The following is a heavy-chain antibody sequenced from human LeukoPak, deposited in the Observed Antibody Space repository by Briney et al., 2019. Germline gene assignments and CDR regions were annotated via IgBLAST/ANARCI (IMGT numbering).Heavy chain of an antibody. CDR3: ARGEMVYAVQTRFDP. D-gene: IGHD2-8*01. CDR2: ISSSSSYI. J-gene: IGHJ5*02. Sequence: TGGSLRLSCAASGFTFSSYSMNWVRQAPGKGLEWVSSISSSSSYIYYADSVKGRFTISRDNAKNSLYLQMNSLRAEDTAVYYCARGEMVYAVQTRFDPWGQGTLVTVSS. CDR1: GFTFSSYS. V-gene: IGHV3-21*01.